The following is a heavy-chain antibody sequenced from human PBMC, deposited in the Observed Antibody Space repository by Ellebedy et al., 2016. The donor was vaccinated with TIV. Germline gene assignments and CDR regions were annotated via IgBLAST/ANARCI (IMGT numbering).Heavy chain of an antibody. CDR1: GDSVTTYS. CDR3: ARVSLEWEDAFDI. D-gene: IGHD1-26*01. J-gene: IGHJ3*02. Sequence: GSLRLSXTVSGDSVTTYSWSWIRQPPGKGLEWIGPVYYSGSTNYNPSLKSRVTISVDTPKNQFSLKLSSVTAADTAVYYCARVSLEWEDAFDIWGQGTMVTVSS. CDR2: VYYSGST. V-gene: IGHV4-59*02.